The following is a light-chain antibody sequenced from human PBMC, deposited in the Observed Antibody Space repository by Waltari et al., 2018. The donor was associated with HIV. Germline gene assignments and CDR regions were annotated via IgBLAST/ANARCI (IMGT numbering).Light chain of an antibody. V-gene: IGLV1-47*01. J-gene: IGLJ2*01. CDR1: TPNVRNTS. Sequence: QSVLAQPRSVSGPPGQTVNLPCPGSTPNVRNTSVYWYQQVTGVAPKLLIYRNNQRPSGVPDRFSGSKSGTSASLAISGLRTEDEAEYYCAVWDDRLSGRLFGGGTKVTVL. CDR2: RNN. CDR3: AVWDDRLSGRL.